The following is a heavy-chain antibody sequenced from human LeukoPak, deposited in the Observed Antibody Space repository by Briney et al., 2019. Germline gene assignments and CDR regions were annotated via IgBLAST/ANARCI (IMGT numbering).Heavy chain of an antibody. CDR3: ATPEGGNPAY. J-gene: IGHJ4*02. V-gene: IGHV3-74*01. CDR2: ITNDGSST. Sequence: GGSLRLSCAASGLTFSSHWMHWVRQAPGKGLVWVSRITNDGSSTTYVDSVKGRFTISRDNAKNMLYLQVNSLRAEDTAVYYCATPEGGNPAYWGQGTLVTVSS. D-gene: IGHD1-14*01. CDR1: GLTFSSHW.